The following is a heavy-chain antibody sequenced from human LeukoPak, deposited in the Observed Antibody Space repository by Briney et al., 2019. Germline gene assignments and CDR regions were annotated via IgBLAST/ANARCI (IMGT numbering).Heavy chain of an antibody. V-gene: IGHV3-74*01. J-gene: IGHJ4*02. Sequence: GGSLRLSCAASGFTFSSYWMHWVRQAPGKGLVWVSRINSDGSSTSYADSVKGRFTISRDNAKNTLYLQMNSLRAEATAVYYWARSGAAGGFDYWGQGTLVTVSS. CDR1: GFTFSSYW. CDR2: INSDGSST. D-gene: IGHD6-13*01. CDR3: ARSGAAGGFDY.